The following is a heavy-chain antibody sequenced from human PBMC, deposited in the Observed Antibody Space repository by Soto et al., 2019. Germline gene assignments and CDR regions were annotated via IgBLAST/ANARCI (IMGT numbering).Heavy chain of an antibody. V-gene: IGHV1-46*01. D-gene: IGHD3-10*01. CDR2: INPSGGST. CDR1: GYTFTSYY. CDR3: ARGGDYYGSGSYYKGPYYFDY. J-gene: IGHJ4*02. Sequence: ASVKVSCKASGYTFTSYYMHWVRQAPGQGLEWMGIINPSGGSTSYAQKFQGRVTMTRDTSTSTVYMELSSLRSEDTAVYYCARGGDYYGSGSYYKGPYYFDYWGQGTLVTVSS.